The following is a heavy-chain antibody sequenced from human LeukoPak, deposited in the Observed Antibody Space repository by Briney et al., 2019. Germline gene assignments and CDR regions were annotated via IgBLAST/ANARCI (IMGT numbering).Heavy chain of an antibody. CDR2: IYYSRST. Sequence: SETLSRTCTVSGGSIIGHYWSWIRKPPGKGLEWIGYIYYSRSTNYNPSLKSRVTTSVDTSKNQFSLKLSSVTAADTAVYYCATVSVQYRFDPGGEGTLVTVSS. D-gene: IGHD4-11*01. CDR3: ATVSVQYRFDP. J-gene: IGHJ5*02. CDR1: GGSIIGHY. V-gene: IGHV4-59*11.